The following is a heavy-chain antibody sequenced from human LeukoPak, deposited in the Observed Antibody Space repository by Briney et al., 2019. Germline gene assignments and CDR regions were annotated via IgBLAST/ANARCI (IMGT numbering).Heavy chain of an antibody. CDR3: ASNKYSSSWYTDY. CDR1: GFTVSSNY. J-gene: IGHJ4*02. D-gene: IGHD6-13*01. V-gene: IGHV3-66*01. Sequence: GGSLSLSCPASGFTVSSNYMSWFRQAQGKGLDWFPVIYSGGSTYYADSVKGRFTISRDNSKNTLYLQMNSLRAEDTAVYYCASNKYSSSWYTDYWGQGTLVTVSS. CDR2: IYSGGST.